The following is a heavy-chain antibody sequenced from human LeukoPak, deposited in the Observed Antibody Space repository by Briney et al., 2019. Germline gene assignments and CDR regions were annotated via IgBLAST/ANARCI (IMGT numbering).Heavy chain of an antibody. CDR1: GGSFSGYY. CDR2: INHRGSS. V-gene: IGHV4-34*01. Sequence: SETLSLTCAVNGGSFSGYYWTWIRQPPGKGLEWIGRINHRGSSNYNPSLKSRVTISVDTSKNHFSLNLSSVTAADTAVYFCARSRLYDFWSSYPYYWGQGTLVTVSS. CDR3: ARSRLYDFWSSYPYY. J-gene: IGHJ4*02. D-gene: IGHD3-3*01.